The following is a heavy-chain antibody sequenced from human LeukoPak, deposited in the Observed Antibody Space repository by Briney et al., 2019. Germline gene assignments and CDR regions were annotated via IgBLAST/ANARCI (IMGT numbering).Heavy chain of an antibody. J-gene: IGHJ5*02. CDR3: ARSSGYSSSFVREGWFDP. D-gene: IGHD6-13*01. Sequence: SETLSLTCIVSGDYISNYYWSWIRQPAGKGLEWIGRIYTSGGTNYNPSLKSRVTMSVDTSKNLFSLKLSSVTAADTAVYYRARSSGYSSSFVREGWFDPWGQGTLVTVSS. CDR2: IYTSGGT. V-gene: IGHV4-4*07. CDR1: GDYISNYY.